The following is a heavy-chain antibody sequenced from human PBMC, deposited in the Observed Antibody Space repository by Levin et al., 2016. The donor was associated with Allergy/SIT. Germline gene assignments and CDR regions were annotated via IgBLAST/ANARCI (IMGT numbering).Heavy chain of an antibody. V-gene: IGHV3-74*01. Sequence: WIRQPPGKGLVWVSRINSDGSSTSYADSVKGRFTISRDNAKNTLYLQMNSLRAEDTAVYYCARVNALGPIHSDAFDIWGQGTMVTVSS. CDR2: INSDGSST. J-gene: IGHJ3*02. D-gene: IGHD2-21*01. CDR3: ARVNALGPIHSDAFDI.